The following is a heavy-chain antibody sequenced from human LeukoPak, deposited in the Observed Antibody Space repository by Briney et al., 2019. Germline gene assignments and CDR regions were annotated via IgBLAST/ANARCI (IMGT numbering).Heavy chain of an antibody. J-gene: IGHJ4*02. D-gene: IGHD1-1*01. V-gene: IGHV3-23*01. CDR3: AARAEWLEHFDY. CDR2: ISGSGAGS. Sequence: GGSLRLSCAVSGLTFNNYAMSWVRQTPGKGLEWVSTISGSGAGSYYAVSVKDRFTISRDNSKNTLYLQVSSLKAEDTAVYYCAARAEWLEHFDYWGQGTLVTVSS. CDR1: GLTFNNYA.